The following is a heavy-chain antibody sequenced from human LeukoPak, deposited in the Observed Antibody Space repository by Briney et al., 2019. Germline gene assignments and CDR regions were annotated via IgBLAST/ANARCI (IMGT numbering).Heavy chain of an antibody. Sequence: GGSLRLPCAASGFTFSNYAMSWVGQAPGKGLEGVSAISGRGANTYYTDSVEGRFTISRDNSKNTLFLQLSSLRAADTAVYYCAKCLAEPGMCYFDSWGQGALVTVSS. J-gene: IGHJ4*02. CDR3: AKCLAEPGMCYFDS. V-gene: IGHV3-23*01. CDR1: GFTFSNYA. CDR2: ISGRGANT. D-gene: IGHD6-13*01.